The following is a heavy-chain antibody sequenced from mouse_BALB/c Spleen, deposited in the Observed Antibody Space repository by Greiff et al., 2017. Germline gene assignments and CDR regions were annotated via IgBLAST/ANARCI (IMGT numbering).Heavy chain of an antibody. CDR2: INPSSGYT. J-gene: IGHJ1*01. CDR3: ARGGYYWYFDV. D-gene: IGHD2-2*01. Sequence: QVQLQQSAAELARPGASVKMSCKASGYTFTSYTMHWVKQRPGQGLEWIGYINPSSGYTEYNQKFKDKTTLTADKSSSTAYMQLSSLTSEDSAVYYCARGGYYWYFDVWGAGTTVTVSS. CDR1: GYTFTSYT. V-gene: IGHV1-4*02.